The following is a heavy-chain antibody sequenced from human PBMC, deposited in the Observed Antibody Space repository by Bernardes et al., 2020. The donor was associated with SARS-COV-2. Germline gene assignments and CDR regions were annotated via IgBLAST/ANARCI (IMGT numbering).Heavy chain of an antibody. CDR3: ARDNPPLDFWTSLSWFDP. CDR1: GYTFSSHG. CDR2: ITAHNGQT. Sequence: ASVKVSCMASGYTFSSHGISWVRQAPGQGLEWMGWITAHNGQTKYAEKFQDRVTMTTDTFTSMAYMELRNLTYDDTAVYYCARDNPPLDFWTSLSWFDPWRQGTPVTVSA. J-gene: IGHJ5*02. D-gene: IGHD3-3*01. V-gene: IGHV1-18*01.